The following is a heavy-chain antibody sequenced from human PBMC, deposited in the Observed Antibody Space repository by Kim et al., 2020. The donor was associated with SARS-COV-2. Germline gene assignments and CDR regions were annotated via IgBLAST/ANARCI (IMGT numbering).Heavy chain of an antibody. J-gene: IGHJ4*02. CDR3: ARVPPGGWEPFDS. Sequence: SNPPLRGRVTISVDTSKTQFSLKLSSVTAADTAVYYCARVPPGGWEPFDSWGQGTLVTVSS. D-gene: IGHD1-26*01. V-gene: IGHV4-34*01.